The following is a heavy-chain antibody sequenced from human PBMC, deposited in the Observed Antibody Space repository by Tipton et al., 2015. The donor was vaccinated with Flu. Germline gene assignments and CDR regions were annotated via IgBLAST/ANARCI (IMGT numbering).Heavy chain of an antibody. Sequence: TLSLTCTVSGGSISSDDYFWGWIRQPPGKGLEWIGRIYYSGSTYYSSSLKSRVTISLDTSNNQFSLKVTSVTAAGTAVYYCARERPHCSGGSCYSGPSDAWGQGTLVTVSS. CDR2: IYYSGST. J-gene: IGHJ5*02. V-gene: IGHV4-39*07. CDR1: GGSISSDDYF. D-gene: IGHD2-15*01. CDR3: ARERPHCSGGSCYSGPSDA.